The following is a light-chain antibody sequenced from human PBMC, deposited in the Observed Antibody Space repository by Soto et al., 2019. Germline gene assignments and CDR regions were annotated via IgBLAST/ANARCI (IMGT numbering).Light chain of an antibody. Sequence: QTVVTQEPSFSVSPGGTVTLTCGLSSGSVSTSNYPSWYQQTPGQAPRTLIYSTNPRSSGVPDRFSGSILGNKAALTITGAQADDESDYYCVLYMGRGSWVFGGGTKLTVL. CDR3: VLYMGRGSWV. CDR2: STN. CDR1: SGSVSTSNY. J-gene: IGLJ3*02. V-gene: IGLV8-61*01.